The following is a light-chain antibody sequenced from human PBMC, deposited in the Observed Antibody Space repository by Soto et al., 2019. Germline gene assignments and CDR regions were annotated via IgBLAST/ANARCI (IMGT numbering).Light chain of an antibody. V-gene: IGKV3-15*01. J-gene: IGKJ1*01. CDR3: QQYNNFPTWT. CDR2: YES. Sequence: DIALTKCAATLSVSPGDRATLTCKASQGFXSNFAWYQQKPGQAPRILSXYESTRATGILARFXGSGSGREFTLTISSLQSEEFAVYYCQQYNNFPTWTFGQGTKVDI. CDR1: QGFXSN.